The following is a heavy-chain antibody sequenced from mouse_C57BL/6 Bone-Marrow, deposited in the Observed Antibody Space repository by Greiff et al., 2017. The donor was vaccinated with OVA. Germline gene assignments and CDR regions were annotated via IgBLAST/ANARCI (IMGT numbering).Heavy chain of an antibody. CDR1: GYTFTTYP. J-gene: IGHJ3*01. CDR2: FHPYNDDT. D-gene: IGHD2-4*01. CDR3: AKPGDYDGDWFAY. Sequence: LQESGAELVKPGASVKMSCKASGYTFTTYPIEWMKQNHGKSLEWIGNFHPYNDDTKYNEKFKGKATLTVDKSSSTVYLELSRLTSDDSAVYYGAKPGDYDGDWFAYWGQGTLVTVSA. V-gene: IGHV1-47*01.